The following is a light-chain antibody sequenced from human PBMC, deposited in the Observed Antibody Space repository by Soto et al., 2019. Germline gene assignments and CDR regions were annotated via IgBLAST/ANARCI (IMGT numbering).Light chain of an antibody. CDR3: ETWDSNTRV. CDR2: LEGSGSY. J-gene: IGLJ2*01. V-gene: IGLV4-60*02. CDR1: SGHSSYI. Sequence: QLVLTQSSSASASLGSSVKLTCTRSSGHSSYIIAWHHQQPGKAPRYLMKLEGSGSYNKGSGVPDRFSGSSSGADRYLTISNLQFEDEANYYCETWDSNTRVFGGGTQLTVL.